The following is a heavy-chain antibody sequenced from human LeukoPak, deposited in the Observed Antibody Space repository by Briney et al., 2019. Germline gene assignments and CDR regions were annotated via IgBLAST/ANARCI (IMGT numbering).Heavy chain of an antibody. CDR1: VGTFSRYA. CDR3: AAECGGDCYSGWFDP. J-gene: IGHJ5*02. V-gene: IGHV1-69*05. CDR2: IIPIFGTA. Sequence: ASVKVSCKASVGTFSRYAISWVRQAPGHGLEWMGRIIPIFGTANYAQKFQGRVTITTDESTSTAYMELSSLRSEDTAVYYCAAECGGDCYSGWFDPWGQGTLVTVSS. D-gene: IGHD2-21*02.